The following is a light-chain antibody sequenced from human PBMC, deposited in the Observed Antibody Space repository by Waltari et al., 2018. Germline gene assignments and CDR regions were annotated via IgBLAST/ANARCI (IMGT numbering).Light chain of an antibody. J-gene: IGKJ1*01. CDR1: QSLLHSTGYNY. CDR2: LGS. V-gene: IGKV2-28*01. Sequence: DTVMTQSPLSLPVTPGEPASISCRSSQSLLHSTGYNYLDWYVQKPGQSPQLLIYLGSNRASGVPDRFSGSGSGTDFTLEISRVEAEDVGVYYCMQGLQTPRRTFGQGTKVEIK. CDR3: MQGLQTPRRT.